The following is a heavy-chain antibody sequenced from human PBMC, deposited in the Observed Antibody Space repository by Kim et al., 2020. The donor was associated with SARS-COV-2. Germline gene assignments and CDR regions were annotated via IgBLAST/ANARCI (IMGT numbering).Heavy chain of an antibody. Sequence: GGSLRHSCAASGFTFDDYAMHWVRQAPGKGLEWVSGISWNSGTIGYADSVKGRFTISRDNAKKSLYLQMDSLRPEDTAFYYCGKGGLRRTYGARYYYDTSGPDDWGQGTLVTVSS. D-gene: IGHD3-22*01. CDR1: GFTFDDYA. CDR3: GKGGLRRTYGARYYYDTSGPDD. V-gene: IGHV3-9*01. CDR2: ISWNSGTI. J-gene: IGHJ4*02.